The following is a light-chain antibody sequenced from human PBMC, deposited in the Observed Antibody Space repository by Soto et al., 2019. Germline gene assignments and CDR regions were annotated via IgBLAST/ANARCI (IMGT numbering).Light chain of an antibody. Sequence: EIVLTQSPATLSLSPGERATLSCRASQNVANYLDWYQQKPGQDPRLLIYESSNRATGIAARFSGSGSGTDFTLPISSLEPEDFAVYYCHQRSNWPQTFGQGTTVDI. CDR1: QNVANY. CDR2: ESS. CDR3: HQRSNWPQT. V-gene: IGKV3-11*01. J-gene: IGKJ1*01.